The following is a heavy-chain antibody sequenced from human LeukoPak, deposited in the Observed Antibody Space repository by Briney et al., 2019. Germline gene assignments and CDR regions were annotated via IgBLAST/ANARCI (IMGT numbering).Heavy chain of an antibody. CDR1: GFTFSIYS. J-gene: IGHJ4*02. D-gene: IGHD3-3*01. CDR2: INSGGGTT. V-gene: IGHV3-48*01. Sequence: PGGSLRLSCAASGFTFSIYSMNWVRQAPGKGLEWISYINSGGGTTYYADSVKSRFTISRDNAKNSLYLQMNSLRAEDTAVYYCTKEVRFQIDYWGQGTLVTVSA. CDR3: TKEVRFQIDY.